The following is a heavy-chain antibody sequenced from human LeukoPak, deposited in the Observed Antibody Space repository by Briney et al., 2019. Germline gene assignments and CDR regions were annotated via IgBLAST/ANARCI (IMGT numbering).Heavy chain of an antibody. D-gene: IGHD3-3*01. J-gene: IGHJ4*02. CDR2: ISGGGVYI. CDR1: GFSFSSYA. CDR3: AKNWGPGIAFYES. V-gene: IGHV3-23*01. Sequence: PGGSLTLSCIASGFSFSSYAMIWVRHAPGKGLEWVSDISGGGVYISYGDSVKGGFTTYRYTTKRTLYLQMRTLRAEDTAVYYCAKNWGPGIAFYESWGQGTQVTVSS.